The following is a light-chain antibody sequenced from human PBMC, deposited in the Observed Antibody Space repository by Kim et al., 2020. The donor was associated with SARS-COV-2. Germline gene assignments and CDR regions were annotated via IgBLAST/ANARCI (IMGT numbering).Light chain of an antibody. V-gene: IGLV1-51*01. J-gene: IGLJ3*02. CDR1: SSNIANDF. CDR3: GTWDSTLKIGV. Sequence: GQTVTISCSGNSSNIANDFLAWYQQVPGTAPKLLIYNNDKRPSGIPDRFSVSKSGASATLAITGLQTGDEADYFCGTWDSTLKIGVFGGGTQLTVL. CDR2: NND.